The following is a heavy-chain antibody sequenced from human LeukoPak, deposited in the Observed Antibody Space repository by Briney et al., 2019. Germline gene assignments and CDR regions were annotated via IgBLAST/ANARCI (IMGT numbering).Heavy chain of an antibody. V-gene: IGHV1-69*04. CDR2: IIPILGIA. Sequence: ASVKVSCKASGGTFSSYTISWVRQAPGQGLEWMGRIIPILGIANYAQKFQGRVTITADKSTSTAYMGLCSLRSEDTAVYYCARDGDTAMYYFDYWGQGTLVTVSS. CDR3: ARDGDTAMYYFDY. D-gene: IGHD5-18*01. CDR1: GGTFSSYT. J-gene: IGHJ4*02.